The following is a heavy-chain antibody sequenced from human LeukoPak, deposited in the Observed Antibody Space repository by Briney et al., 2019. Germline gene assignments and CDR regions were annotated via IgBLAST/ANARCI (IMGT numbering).Heavy chain of an antibody. CDR1: AGSISSYY. V-gene: IGHV4-59*01. J-gene: IGHJ5*02. CDR3: ASGSYRFDP. CDR2: IYYSGST. D-gene: IGHD2-15*01. Sequence: SETLSLTCTVSAGSISSYYWSWIRQPPGKGLEWIGYIYYSGSTNYNPSLKGRVSISVDTSKNQFSLKLSSVTAADTAVYYCASGSYRFDPLGQGTLVTVSS.